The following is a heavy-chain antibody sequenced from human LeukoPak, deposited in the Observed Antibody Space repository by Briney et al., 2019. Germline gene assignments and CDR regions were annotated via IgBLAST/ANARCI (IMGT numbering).Heavy chain of an antibody. J-gene: IGHJ4*02. V-gene: IGHV3-7*01. CDR2: IKQDENEE. CDR1: GFTFPSYS. CDR3: ARWRWQQSEFDY. Sequence: GGSLRLSCAASGFTFPSYSMGWVRQAPGKGLECVANIKQDENEEYCVDSVRGRFTISRDNAKNSLYLQMNSLRAEDTAIYYCARWRWQQSEFDYWGQGTRVTVSS. D-gene: IGHD5-24*01.